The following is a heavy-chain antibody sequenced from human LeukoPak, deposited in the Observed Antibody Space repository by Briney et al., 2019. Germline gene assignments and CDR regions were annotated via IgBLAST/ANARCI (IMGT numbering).Heavy chain of an antibody. CDR1: GFTFRSYW. Sequence: GGSLRLSCAASGFTFRSYWMHWARQAPGKGLVWVSRINSDGSSTNYADSVKGRFSISRDNAKNTLFLQMNSLRAEDTAVYYCARGGGIIAAAVVDWGQGTLVTVSS. D-gene: IGHD6-13*01. J-gene: IGHJ4*02. CDR3: ARGGGIIAAAVVD. CDR2: INSDGSST. V-gene: IGHV3-74*01.